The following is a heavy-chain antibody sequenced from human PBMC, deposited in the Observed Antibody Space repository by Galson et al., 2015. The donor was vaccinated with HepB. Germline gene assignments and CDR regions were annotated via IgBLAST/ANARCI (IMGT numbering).Heavy chain of an antibody. J-gene: IGHJ4*02. CDR3: ARELGQRDDY. Sequence: SLRLSCAASGFTFGSYAMHWVRQAPGKGLEWVALISYDGSNKYYADSVKGRFTISRDNSKNTLYLQMNSLRAEDTAVYYCARELGQRDDYWGQGTLVTVSS. CDR1: GFTFGSYA. V-gene: IGHV3-30*04. D-gene: IGHD1-1*01. CDR2: ISYDGSNK.